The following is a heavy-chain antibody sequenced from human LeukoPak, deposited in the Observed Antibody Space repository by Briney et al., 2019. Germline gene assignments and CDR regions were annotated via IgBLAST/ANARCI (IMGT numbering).Heavy chain of an antibody. J-gene: IGHJ4*02. D-gene: IGHD2-8*01. CDR3: ARRMGHASDY. Sequence: GESLKISCQVSGYSFTNYWIGWVRQMPGKGLEWMGSIDPGDSDTRYSPSFQGQVTISADKSISTAYLQWSSLKASDTAMYYCARRMGHASDYWGQGTLVTVSS. CDR2: IDPGDSDT. CDR1: GYSFTNYW. V-gene: IGHV5-51*01.